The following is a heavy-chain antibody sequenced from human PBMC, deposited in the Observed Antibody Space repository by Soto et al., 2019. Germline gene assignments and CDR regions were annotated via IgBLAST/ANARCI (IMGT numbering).Heavy chain of an antibody. J-gene: IGHJ3*02. V-gene: IGHV1-18*01. CDR2: ISAYNGNT. CDR3: ARVFFRLFAFDI. D-gene: IGHD3-22*01. CDR1: GYAFTTYG. Sequence: QVQLVQSGGEVKKPGASVKVSCKASGYAFTTYGISWVRQAPGQGLEWMGWISAYNGNTSYAQKLQGRVTMTTDTSTSTAYMELRSLRSDDTAVYYCARVFFRLFAFDIWGQGTMVTVSS.